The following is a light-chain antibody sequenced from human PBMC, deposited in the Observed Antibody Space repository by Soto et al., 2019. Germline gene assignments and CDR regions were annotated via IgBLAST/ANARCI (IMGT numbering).Light chain of an antibody. CDR2: DVS. Sequence: QSVLTQPPSASGSPGQSVTISCTGTSSDVGGYNYVSWYQQHPGKAPKSIIYDVSKRPSGVPDRFSGSKSGNTASLTVSGLQAEDEADYYCSSYAGSNSYVFGTGTKLTVL. J-gene: IGLJ1*01. CDR3: SSYAGSNSYV. CDR1: SSDVGGYNY. V-gene: IGLV2-8*01.